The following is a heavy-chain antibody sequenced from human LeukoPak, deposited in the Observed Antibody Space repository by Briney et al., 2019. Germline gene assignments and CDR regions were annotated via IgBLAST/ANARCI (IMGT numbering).Heavy chain of an antibody. CDR2: IYYSGST. D-gene: IGHD6-6*01. J-gene: IGHJ6*03. CDR3: ARGSAIAARQAMDV. V-gene: IGHV4-31*11. CDR1: GGSFSSYY. Sequence: SETLSLTCAVYGGSFSSYYWSWIRQHPGKGLEWIGYIYYSGSTYYNPSLKSRVTISVDTSKNQFSLKLSSVTAADTAVYYCARGSAIAARQAMDVWGKGTTVTVSS.